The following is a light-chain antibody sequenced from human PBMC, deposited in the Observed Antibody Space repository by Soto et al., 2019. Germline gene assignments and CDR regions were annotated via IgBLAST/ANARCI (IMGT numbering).Light chain of an antibody. Sequence: QSALTQSSSASASLGSSVKLTCTLNSGHSSYIIAWHQQQPGKAPRYLMKLEGSGSYNKGSGVPDRFSGSSSGADRYLTISNLQSEDEADYYCETWDSNSRVFGGGTQLTVL. CDR1: SGHSSYI. J-gene: IGLJ3*02. V-gene: IGLV4-60*03. CDR3: ETWDSNSRV. CDR2: LEGSGSY.